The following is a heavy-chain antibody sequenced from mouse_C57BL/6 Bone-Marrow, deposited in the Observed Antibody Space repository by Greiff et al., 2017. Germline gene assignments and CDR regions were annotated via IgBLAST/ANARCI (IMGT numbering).Heavy chain of an antibody. D-gene: IGHD2-1*01. CDR1: GYAFSSSW. CDR2: IYPGDGDT. Sequence: AQLQQSGPELVKPGASVKISCKASGYAFSSSWMNWVKQRPGKGLEWIGRIYPGDGDTNYNGKFKGKATLTADKSSSTAYMQLSSLTSEDSAVYFCARLVTQYYYAMDYWGQGTSVTVSS. V-gene: IGHV1-82*01. CDR3: ARLVTQYYYAMDY. J-gene: IGHJ4*01.